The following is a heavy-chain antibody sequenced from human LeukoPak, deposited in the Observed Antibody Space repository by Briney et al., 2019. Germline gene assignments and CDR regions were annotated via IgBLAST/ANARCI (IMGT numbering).Heavy chain of an antibody. CDR1: GFTFSSYA. V-gene: IGHV3-30-3*01. CDR2: ISYDGSNK. J-gene: IGHJ4*02. CDR3: AREGDTAIEPGLDY. Sequence: GGSLRLSCAASGFTFSSYAMHWVRQAPGKGLEWVAVISYDGSNKYYADSVKGRFTISRDNSKNTLYLQMNSLRAEDTAVYYCAREGDTAIEPGLDYWGQGTLVTVSS. D-gene: IGHD5-18*01.